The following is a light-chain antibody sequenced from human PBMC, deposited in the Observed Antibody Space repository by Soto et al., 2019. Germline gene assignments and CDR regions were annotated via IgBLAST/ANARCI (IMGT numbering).Light chain of an antibody. J-gene: IGKJ1*01. CDR2: DAS. V-gene: IGKV1-33*01. CDR1: QNINNY. CDR3: QKYGSSGT. Sequence: DIQMTQSPSSLSASVGDRVTITCQASQNINNYLNWYQQKPGRAPKLLIYDASNLEAGVPSRFRGSGSGTDFTFTISRLQPEDIATYYCQKYGSSGTFGQGTKVDIK.